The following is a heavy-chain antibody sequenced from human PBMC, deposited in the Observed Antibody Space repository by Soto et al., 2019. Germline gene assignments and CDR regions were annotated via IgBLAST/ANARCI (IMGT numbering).Heavy chain of an antibody. CDR1: GGTFSTYA. CDR2: IIPIYGTA. CDR3: AREDKPGGYTPPGTSGFDS. V-gene: IGHV1-69*12. D-gene: IGHD5-12*01. Sequence: QVQLVQAGAEVKKPGSSVKVSCKASGGTFSTYAISWVRQAPGQGLEWMGGIIPIYGTANYAQKFQGRLTMTADEATSRVYMELSSLRSHDTAVYYCAREDKPGGYTPPGTSGFDSWGQGTLVTVSS. J-gene: IGHJ4*02.